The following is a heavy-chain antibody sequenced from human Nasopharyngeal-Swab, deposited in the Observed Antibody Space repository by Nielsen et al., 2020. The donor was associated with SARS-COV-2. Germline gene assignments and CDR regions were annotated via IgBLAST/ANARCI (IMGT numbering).Heavy chain of an antibody. V-gene: IGHV3-9*01. CDR3: AKDSNYGGHRGAFDY. Sequence: SLKISCAASGFTFDDYAMHWVRQAPGKGLEWVSGISWNSAHIVYADSVKGRFTISRDNAKNSLYLQMNSLRAEDTALYYCAKDSNYGGHRGAFDYLGQGTLVSVSS. D-gene: IGHD4-23*01. J-gene: IGHJ4*02. CDR1: GFTFDDYA. CDR2: ISWNSAHI.